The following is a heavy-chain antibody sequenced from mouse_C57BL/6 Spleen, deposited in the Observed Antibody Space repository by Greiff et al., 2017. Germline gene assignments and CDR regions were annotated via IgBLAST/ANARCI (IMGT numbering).Heavy chain of an antibody. J-gene: IGHJ3*01. D-gene: IGHD2-2*01. CDR3: TRGLPPAWFAY. Sequence: EVKLMESGAELVRPGASVKLSCTASGFNIKDDYMHWVKQRPEQGLEWIGWIDPENGDTEYASKFQGKATITADTSSNTAYLQLSSLTSEDTAVYYCTRGLPPAWFAYWGQGTLVTVSA. CDR1: GFNIKDDY. CDR2: IDPENGDT. V-gene: IGHV14-4*01.